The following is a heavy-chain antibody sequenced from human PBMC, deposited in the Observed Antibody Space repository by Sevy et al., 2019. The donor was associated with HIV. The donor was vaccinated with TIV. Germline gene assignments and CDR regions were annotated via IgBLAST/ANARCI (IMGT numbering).Heavy chain of an antibody. CDR3: AGDATIAALSAFDY. CDR1: GFTFSDYY. V-gene: IGHV3-11*01. CDR2: ISSSGSTI. D-gene: IGHD6-13*01. Sequence: GGSLRLSCAASGFTFSDYYMSWIRQAPGKGLEWVSYISSSGSTIYYADSVKGRFTISRDNAKNSLYLQMNSLRAEDTAVYYCAGDATIAALSAFDYWGQGTLVTVSS. J-gene: IGHJ4*02.